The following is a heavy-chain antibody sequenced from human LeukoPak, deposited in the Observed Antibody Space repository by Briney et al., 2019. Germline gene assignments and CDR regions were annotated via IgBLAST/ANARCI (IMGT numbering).Heavy chain of an antibody. CDR1: GGSFSGYY. D-gene: IGHD3-22*01. CDR3: ARGAAYDSSGYYFDY. J-gene: IGHJ4*02. Sequence: SETLSLTCAVYGGSFSGYYWSWIRQPPGKGLEWIGEINHSGSTNYNPSLKSRVTISVDTSKNQFSLKLSSVIAADTAVYYCARGAAYDSSGYYFDYWGQGTLVTVSS. V-gene: IGHV4-34*01. CDR2: INHSGST.